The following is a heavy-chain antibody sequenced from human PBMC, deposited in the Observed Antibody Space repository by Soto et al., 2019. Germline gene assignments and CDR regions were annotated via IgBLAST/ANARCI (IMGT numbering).Heavy chain of an antibody. D-gene: IGHD3-22*01. Sequence: SQTLSLTCSVSGDSMSNSRFYWAWIRQPPGEGLEWIGSIYHTGNAYYNPSLKSRVTISVDTSKNQFSLKLTSVTAADAALYYCARDFFDSSDYTTNWFDPLGQGNLVTGSS. J-gene: IGHJ5*02. V-gene: IGHV4-39*01. CDR3: ARDFFDSSDYTTNWFDP. CDR2: IYHTGNA. CDR1: GDSMSNSRFY.